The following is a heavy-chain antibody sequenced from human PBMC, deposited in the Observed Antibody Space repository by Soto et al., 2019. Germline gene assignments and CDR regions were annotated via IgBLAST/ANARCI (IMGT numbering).Heavy chain of an antibody. D-gene: IGHD3-10*01. V-gene: IGHV3-21*01. CDR2: IYSTSTYI. J-gene: IGHJ4*02. CDR3: ARDHYFGSGSYGLDY. Sequence: EVQLVESGGGLVKPGGSLRLSCAASGFTFSTYTMNWVRQAPGKGLECVSSIYSTSTYIYYTDSVKGRFSISRDNXXNXXXXXMXXXRXXDTAVYYCARDHYFGSGSYGLDYWGPGTLVTVSS. CDR1: GFTFSTYT.